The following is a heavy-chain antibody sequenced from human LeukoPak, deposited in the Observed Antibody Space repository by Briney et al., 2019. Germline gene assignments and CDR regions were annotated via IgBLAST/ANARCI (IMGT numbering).Heavy chain of an antibody. CDR2: ISYDGSNK. CDR3: ARDPEPQHSSGWYFQH. Sequence: PGGSLRLSCAASGFTFSSYAMHWVRQAPGKGLEWVAVISYDGSNKYYADSVKGRFTISRDNSKNTLYLQMNSLRAEDTAVYYCARDPEPQHSSGWYFQHWGQGTLVTVSS. D-gene: IGHD6-19*01. V-gene: IGHV3-30-3*01. J-gene: IGHJ1*01. CDR1: GFTFSSYA.